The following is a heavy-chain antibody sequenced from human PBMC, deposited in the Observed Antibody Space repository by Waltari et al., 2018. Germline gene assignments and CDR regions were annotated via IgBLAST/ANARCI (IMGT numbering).Heavy chain of an antibody. Sequence: EVQLVESGGGLVKPGRSLRRSCGASGFTFVDYAMQWVRQAPGKGLEWVSGISWNSGSIGYADSVKGRFTISRDNAKNSLYLQMNSLRAEDTALYYCAKSPSPFDAVYYFDYWGQGTLVTVSS. CDR1: GFTFVDYA. V-gene: IGHV3-9*01. CDR3: AKSPSPFDAVYYFDY. J-gene: IGHJ4*02. D-gene: IGHD6-6*01. CDR2: ISWNSGSI.